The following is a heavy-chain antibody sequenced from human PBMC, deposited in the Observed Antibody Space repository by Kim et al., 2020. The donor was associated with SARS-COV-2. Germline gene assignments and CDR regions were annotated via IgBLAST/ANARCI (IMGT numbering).Heavy chain of an antibody. Sequence: GPENYAQEFQGRVTITADESTSTAYMELSSLRSEDTAVYYCARGHDYSTYWGQGTLVTVSS. V-gene: IGHV1-69*01. J-gene: IGHJ4*02. CDR3: ARGHDYSTY. CDR2: GPE. D-gene: IGHD4-4*01.